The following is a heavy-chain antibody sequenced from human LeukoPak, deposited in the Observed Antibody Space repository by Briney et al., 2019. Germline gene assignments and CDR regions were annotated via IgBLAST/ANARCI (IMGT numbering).Heavy chain of an antibody. J-gene: IGHJ4*02. Sequence: SVKVSCKASGGTFSSYAISWVRQAPGQGLEWMGGIIPIFGTANYAQKFQGRVTITADESTSTAYMELSSLRSEDTAVYYCARRDYGSGSPYYFDYWGQGTLVTVSS. D-gene: IGHD3-10*01. CDR2: IIPIFGTA. CDR3: ARRDYGSGSPYYFDY. CDR1: GGTFSSYA. V-gene: IGHV1-69*13.